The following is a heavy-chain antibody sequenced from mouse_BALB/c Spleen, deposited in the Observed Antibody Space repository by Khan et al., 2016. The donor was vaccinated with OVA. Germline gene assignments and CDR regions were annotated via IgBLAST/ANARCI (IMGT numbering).Heavy chain of an antibody. CDR1: GYTFTSYW. D-gene: IGHD1-1*01. CDR3: SRSNYYGSGLYAMDY. J-gene: IGHJ4*01. Sequence: DLVKPGASVKLSCKASGYTFTSYWINWIKQRPGQGLEWIGQISPGRGSPYYNKMFTVKATVTVDLSSTTAYIHLRSLTSEDSAVYFCSRSNYYGSGLYAMDYWGQGTSVTVSS. V-gene: IGHV1S41*01. CDR2: ISPGRGSP.